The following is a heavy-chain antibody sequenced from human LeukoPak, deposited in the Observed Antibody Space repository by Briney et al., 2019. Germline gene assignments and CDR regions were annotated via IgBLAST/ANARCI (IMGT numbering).Heavy chain of an antibody. V-gene: IGHV3-23*01. CDR1: GFSFSLYA. Sequence: PGGSLRLSCAASGFSFSLYAMSWVRQAPGKGLEWVSVISDSGYSTYYADSVKGRFTILRDNSKNTLYLQMNSLRAEDTAVYYCAKSPGTTVTTTPLDYWGQGTLVTVSS. CDR3: AKSPGTTVTTTPLDY. J-gene: IGHJ4*02. CDR2: ISDSGYST. D-gene: IGHD4-17*01.